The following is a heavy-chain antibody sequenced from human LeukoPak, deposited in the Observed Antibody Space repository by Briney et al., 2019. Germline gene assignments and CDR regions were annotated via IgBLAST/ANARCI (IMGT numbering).Heavy chain of an antibody. Sequence: SETLSLTCTVSGDSIRSYYWSWIRQPPGKGLEWIGYIYYSGSTKYNPSLKSRVTISVDTSKNQVSLKLSSVTAADTAVYYCARGSGSATPFPFDYWGQGTLVTVSS. CDR2: IYYSGST. V-gene: IGHV4-59*01. CDR3: ARGSGSATPFPFDY. J-gene: IGHJ4*02. CDR1: GDSIRSYY. D-gene: IGHD1-26*01.